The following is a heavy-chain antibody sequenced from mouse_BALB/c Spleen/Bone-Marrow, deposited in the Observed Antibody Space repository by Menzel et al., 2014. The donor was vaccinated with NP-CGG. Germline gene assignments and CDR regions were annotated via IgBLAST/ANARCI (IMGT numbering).Heavy chain of an antibody. D-gene: IGHD2-1*01. Sequence: EVQLQQSGPELVKPGASVKISCKASGYSFTGYTMNWVKQSHGKNLEWIGLINPYNGGTSYNQRFKGKATLTVDKSSSTAYMEFLSPTSEDSAVYYCARSGLYYGNYLYAMDYWGQGTSVTVSS. CDR1: GYSFTGYT. CDR3: ARSGLYYGNYLYAMDY. CDR2: INPYNGGT. V-gene: IGHV1-25*01. J-gene: IGHJ4*01.